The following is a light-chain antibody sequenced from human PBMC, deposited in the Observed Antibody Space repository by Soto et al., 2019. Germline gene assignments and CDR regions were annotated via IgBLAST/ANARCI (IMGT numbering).Light chain of an antibody. CDR1: QSVLYSSNNKNY. CDR2: WAS. CDR3: QQYYSTPPYT. J-gene: IGKJ2*01. Sequence: DIVMTQSPDSLAVSLGERATINCKSSQSVLYSSNNKNYLAWYQQKPGQPPKLLIYWASTRESGVPDRFSGSGSGTDFTLTISSLQAEDVAVYYCQQYYSTPPYTFGQGTKLDLK. V-gene: IGKV4-1*01.